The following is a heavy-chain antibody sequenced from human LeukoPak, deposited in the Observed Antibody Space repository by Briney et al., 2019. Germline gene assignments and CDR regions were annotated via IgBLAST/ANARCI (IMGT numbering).Heavy chain of an antibody. CDR3: ARVGAVAVAFDI. CDR2: IYSGGST. Sequence: GGSLRLSCAASGFTVSSNYMSWVRQAPGKGLEWVSVIYSGGSTYYADSVKGRFTISRDNSKNMLYLQMNSLRAEDTAVYYCARVGAVAVAFDIWGQGTMVTVSS. D-gene: IGHD6-19*01. CDR1: GFTVSSNY. J-gene: IGHJ3*02. V-gene: IGHV3-53*01.